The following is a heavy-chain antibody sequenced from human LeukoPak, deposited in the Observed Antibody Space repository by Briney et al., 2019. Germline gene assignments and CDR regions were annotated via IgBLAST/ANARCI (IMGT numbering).Heavy chain of an antibody. Sequence: GGSLRLSCAASGFALSTYAMSWVRQTPGKGLEWVSAISGSGGSTYYADSVKGRFTISRDNSKNTLYLQMNSLRAEDTAVYYCANLLGTMVRGEGNWFDPWGQGTLVTVSS. D-gene: IGHD3-10*01. CDR1: GFALSTYA. V-gene: IGHV3-23*01. CDR3: ANLLGTMVRGEGNWFDP. J-gene: IGHJ5*02. CDR2: ISGSGGST.